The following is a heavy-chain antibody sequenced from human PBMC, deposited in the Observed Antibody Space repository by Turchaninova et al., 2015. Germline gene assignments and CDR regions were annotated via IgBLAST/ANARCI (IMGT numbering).Heavy chain of an antibody. CDR1: GGTLSRYA. CDR2: IIPIFGTP. D-gene: IGHD3-22*01. Sequence: QVQLVQSGAEGRRPGSSVKVSSKASGGTLSRYANSWVRQAPGQGLEWMGGIIPIFGTPNYAQKFQGRVTFTAVESTSTAYMELSSLRSDDTAVYYCTRGGYHDDMKYLFDLWGRGTLVSVSS. J-gene: IGHJ4*02. CDR3: TRGGYHDDMKYLFDL. V-gene: IGHV1-69*12.